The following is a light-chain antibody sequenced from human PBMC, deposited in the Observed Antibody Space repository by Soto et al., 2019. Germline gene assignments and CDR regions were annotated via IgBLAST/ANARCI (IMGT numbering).Light chain of an antibody. CDR3: SSYTSDSSYV. V-gene: IGLV2-14*01. J-gene: IGLJ1*01. Sequence: QSALTQPASVSGSPGQPITISCTGTSSDVGLYDYVSWYQQHPGKAPQLMIYAVSNRPSGVSNRFSASKSGNTASLFISGLQAEDEADYSCSSYTSDSSYVFGSGTKVTVL. CDR2: AVS. CDR1: SSDVGLYDY.